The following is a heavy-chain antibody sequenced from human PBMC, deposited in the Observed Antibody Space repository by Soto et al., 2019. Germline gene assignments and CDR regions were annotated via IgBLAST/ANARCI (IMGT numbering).Heavy chain of an antibody. CDR1: VFTFSSYG. J-gene: IGHJ5*02. Sequence: PVGSLRLSCASSVFTFSSYGMHCVRHSPGKWLEWVAVISYDGSNKYYADSVKGRFTISRDNSKNTLYLQMNSLRAEDTAVYYCAKDHYDLDNWFDPWGQATLVNVSS. CDR2: ISYDGSNK. CDR3: AKDHYDLDNWFDP. V-gene: IGHV3-30*18. D-gene: IGHD3-22*01.